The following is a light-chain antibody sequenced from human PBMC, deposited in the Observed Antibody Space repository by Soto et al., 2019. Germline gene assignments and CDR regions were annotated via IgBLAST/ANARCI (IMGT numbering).Light chain of an antibody. Sequence: QSVLTQSASLSGSPGQSITISCTGTSSDVGGYNYVSWYQQHPGKAPKLMIYDVSNRPSGVSNRFSGSKSGNTASLTISGLQAEDEADYYCSSYTSSSTLGVFGTGTKVTAL. CDR2: DVS. V-gene: IGLV2-14*01. J-gene: IGLJ1*01. CDR1: SSDVGGYNY. CDR3: SSYTSSSTLGV.